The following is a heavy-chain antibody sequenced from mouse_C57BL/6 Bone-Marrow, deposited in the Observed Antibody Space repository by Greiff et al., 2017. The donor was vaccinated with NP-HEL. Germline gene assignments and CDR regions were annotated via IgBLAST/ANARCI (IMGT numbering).Heavy chain of an antibody. CDR2: ISNLAYSI. D-gene: IGHD3-3*01. Sequence: EVQRVESGGGLVQPGGSLKLSCAASGFTFSDYGMAWVRQAPRKGPEWVAFISNLAYSIYYADTVTGRFTISRENAKKPLYLEMGSLRSDETAMYYCARPLVGQEFAYRGQGTTLTVSS. J-gene: IGHJ2*01. CDR1: GFTFSDYG. CDR3: ARPLVGQEFAY. V-gene: IGHV5-15*01.